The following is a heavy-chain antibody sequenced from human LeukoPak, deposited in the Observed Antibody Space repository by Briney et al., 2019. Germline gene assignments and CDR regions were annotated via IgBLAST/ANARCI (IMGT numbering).Heavy chain of an antibody. CDR1: GGTFSSYA. Sequence: ASVKVSCKASGGTFSSYAISWVRQAPGQGLEWMGRIIPILGIANYAQKFQGRVTITADKSTSTAYMELSSLRSEDTAVYYCARTNNDYGGWFDPWGQGTLVTVSS. D-gene: IGHD4-17*01. CDR3: ARTNNDYGGWFDP. V-gene: IGHV1-69*04. CDR2: IIPILGIA. J-gene: IGHJ5*02.